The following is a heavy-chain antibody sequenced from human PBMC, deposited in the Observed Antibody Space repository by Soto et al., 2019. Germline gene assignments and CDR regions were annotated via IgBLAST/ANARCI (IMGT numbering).Heavy chain of an antibody. J-gene: IGHJ6*02. CDR1: GFTFNTYP. V-gene: IGHV3-23*01. CDR3: AKGVLSLHYGMEV. D-gene: IGHD3-16*02. Sequence: GGSLILSCATSGFTFNTYPMTWVRQAPGKGLEWVASISSTAGRTSSYADSVKGRFAIGRDFSDNSVYLEMNNLRADDTAVYFWAKGVLSLHYGMEVWGQGDTVTVYS. CDR2: ISSTAGRTS.